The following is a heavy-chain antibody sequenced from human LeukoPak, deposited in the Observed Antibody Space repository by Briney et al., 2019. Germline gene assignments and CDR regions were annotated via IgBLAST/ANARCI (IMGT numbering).Heavy chain of an antibody. D-gene: IGHD3-22*01. Sequence: GESLKISCEGSGYSFTSYWIAWVRQMPGKGLEWMGIIYPGDSDTRYSPSFEGQYTISVDTSISTAYLQWSSLKASDTAIYYCASSYTYDSSGYPYYFDYWGQGTLVTVSS. V-gene: IGHV5-51*01. CDR1: GYSFTSYW. CDR2: IYPGDSDT. CDR3: ASSYTYDSSGYPYYFDY. J-gene: IGHJ4*02.